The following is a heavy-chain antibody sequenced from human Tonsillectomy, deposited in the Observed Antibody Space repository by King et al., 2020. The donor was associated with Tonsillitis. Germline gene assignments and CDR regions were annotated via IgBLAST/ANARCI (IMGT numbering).Heavy chain of an antibody. Sequence: VQLVEAGGGLVKPGGSLRLSCAASGFMFSDIYMSWIRQAPGKGLEWVSYIISRDATTYYADSVKGRFTISRDNAKNSLYLQMNSLRAEDTAVYYCARDTYYSDNTYDYWGQGTLVTVSS. CDR2: IISRDATT. D-gene: IGHD3-22*01. V-gene: IGHV3-11*01. J-gene: IGHJ4*02. CDR3: ARDTYYSDNTYDY. CDR1: GFMFSDIY.